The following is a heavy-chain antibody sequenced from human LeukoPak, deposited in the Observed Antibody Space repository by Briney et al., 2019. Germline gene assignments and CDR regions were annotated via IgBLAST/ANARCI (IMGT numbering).Heavy chain of an antibody. CDR2: IYTSGST. CDR1: GGSISSYY. CDR3: ARVHNDYGDYTVDY. J-gene: IGHJ4*02. Sequence: SETLSLTCTVSGGSISSYYWSWIRQPAGKGLEWIGRIYTSGSTNYNPSLKSRVTMSVDTSKNQFSLKLSSVTAADTAVYYCARVHNDYGDYTVDYWGQGTLVTVSS. V-gene: IGHV4-4*07. D-gene: IGHD4-17*01.